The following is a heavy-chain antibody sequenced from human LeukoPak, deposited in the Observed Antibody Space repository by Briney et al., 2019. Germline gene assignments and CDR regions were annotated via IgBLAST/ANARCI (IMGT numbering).Heavy chain of an antibody. CDR2: ISYDGGNK. D-gene: IGHD3-22*01. CDR3: VRDERRFYYANSEYYFDL. CDR1: GFTFSDHL. Sequence: PGGSLRLSCAASGFTFSDHLMHWVRQAPSKGLEWVAIISYDGGNKYYADSVKGRFTISRDNSKNTLSLQMNSLSTEDTALYFCVRDERRFYYANSEYYFDLWGQGTLVTVSS. J-gene: IGHJ4*02. V-gene: IGHV3-30*03.